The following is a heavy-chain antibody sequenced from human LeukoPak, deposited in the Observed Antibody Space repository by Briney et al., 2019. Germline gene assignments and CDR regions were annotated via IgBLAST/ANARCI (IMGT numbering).Heavy chain of an antibody. D-gene: IGHD2-2*01. Sequence: APVKVSCKASGYTFTGYYMHWVRQAPGQGLEWMGWINPNNGGTNYAQKFQGRVTMTRDTSISTAYMELSRLRSDDTAVYYCASRYCSGTSCKRTSAYYYYGMDVWGQGTTVTVSS. CDR2: INPNNGGT. CDR1: GYTFTGYY. V-gene: IGHV1-2*02. CDR3: ASRYCSGTSCKRTSAYYYYGMDV. J-gene: IGHJ6*02.